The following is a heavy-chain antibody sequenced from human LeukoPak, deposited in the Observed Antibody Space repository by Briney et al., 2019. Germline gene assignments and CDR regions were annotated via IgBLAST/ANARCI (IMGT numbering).Heavy chain of an antibody. V-gene: IGHV3-30*02. CDR3: AKRQDGFDY. J-gene: IGHJ4*02. Sequence: PGGSLRLSCAASAFTFSTYGMHWVRQAPGKGLEWVAFIRYDGSNKNYTDSVKGRFTISRDNSKNTLYLQMNSLRTEDTAVYYCAKRQDGFDYWGQGTLVTVSS. D-gene: IGHD2-15*01. CDR1: AFTFSTYG. CDR2: IRYDGSNK.